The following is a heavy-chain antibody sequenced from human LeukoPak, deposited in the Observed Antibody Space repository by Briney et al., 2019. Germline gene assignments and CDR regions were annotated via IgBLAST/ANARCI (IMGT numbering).Heavy chain of an antibody. CDR1: GFTFNSYG. Sequence: GGSLRLSCAASGFTFNSYGMHWVRQAPGKGLEWVAVMWYNGSNKYYADSVKGRFTISRDDSKNTLYLQMNSLRAEDTAMYYCARGLPPVMKYYFDYWGQGTLVTVSS. CDR3: ARGLPPVMKYYFDY. J-gene: IGHJ4*02. D-gene: IGHD4-11*01. CDR2: MWYNGSNK. V-gene: IGHV3-33*01.